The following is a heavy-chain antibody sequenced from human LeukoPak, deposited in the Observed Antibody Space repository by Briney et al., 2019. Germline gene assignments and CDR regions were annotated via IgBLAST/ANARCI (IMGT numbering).Heavy chain of an antibody. J-gene: IGHJ4*02. D-gene: IGHD3-10*01. CDR3: ARVWRFGELRDY. V-gene: IGHV1-69*10. Sequence: SVKVSCKASGGTFSNYAISWVRQAPGQGLEWMGGIIPMFGVANYAQKFQGRVTITADKSTSIAYMELSSLRSEDTAVYYCARVWRFGELRDYWGQGTLVTVSP. CDR1: GGTFSNYA. CDR2: IIPMFGVA.